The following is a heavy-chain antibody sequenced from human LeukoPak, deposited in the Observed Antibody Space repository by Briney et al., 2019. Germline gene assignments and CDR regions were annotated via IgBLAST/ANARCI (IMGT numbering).Heavy chain of an antibody. CDR3: ARGGYGAHMG. D-gene: IGHD4/OR15-4a*01. V-gene: IGHV3-7*01. CDR2: IKKDGSEK. J-gene: IGHJ4*02. CDR1: GFTFSSNW. Sequence: GGSLRLSCAASGFTFSSNWMSWVRQAPGKGLEWVANIKKDGSEKYYVDSVKGRFTISRDNAKTTLYLQMNSLRDEDTAVYYCARGGYGAHMGWGQGTLVTVSS.